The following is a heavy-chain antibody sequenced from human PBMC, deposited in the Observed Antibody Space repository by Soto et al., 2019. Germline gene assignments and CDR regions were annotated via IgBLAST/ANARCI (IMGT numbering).Heavy chain of an antibody. J-gene: IGHJ5*02. Sequence: SVKVSCKASGGTFSSYAISWVRQAPGQGLEWMGGIIPIFGTANYAQKFQGRVTITADASTSTAYMELRSLRSEDTAVYYCARVGFWYNWNVTPLRWFDPWGQGTLVTVSS. D-gene: IGHD1-1*01. CDR2: IIPIFGTA. CDR3: ARVGFWYNWNVTPLRWFDP. V-gene: IGHV1-69*13. CDR1: GGTFSSYA.